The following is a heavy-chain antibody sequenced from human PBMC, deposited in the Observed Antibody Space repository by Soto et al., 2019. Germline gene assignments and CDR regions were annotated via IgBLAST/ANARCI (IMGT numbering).Heavy chain of an antibody. CDR1: GGNPSNSA. CDR3: AGGRIVVAGSSAYYSMHV. Sequence: QVHLLLQSGAEVKKPGSSVKVACKASGGNPSNSAISWVRQAPGQGLEWMGGIIPVFGIISHAQNFQGRVTITADESTSTAYMELSSLRPGDTAVYFCAGGRIVVAGSSAYYSMHVWGQGTTVTVSS. D-gene: IGHD6-19*01. V-gene: IGHV1-69*01. J-gene: IGHJ6*02. CDR2: IIPVFGII.